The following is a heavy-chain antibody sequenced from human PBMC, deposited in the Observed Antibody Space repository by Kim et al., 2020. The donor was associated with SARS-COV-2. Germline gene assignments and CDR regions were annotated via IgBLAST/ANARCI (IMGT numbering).Heavy chain of an antibody. CDR3: ARVGVYSGYDSGLDY. CDR1: GFTFCSYE. D-gene: IGHD5-12*01. CDR2: ISSSGSTI. Sequence: GGSLRLSCAASGFTFCSYEMNWVRQAPGKGLEWVSYISSSGSTIYYADSVKGRFTISRDNAKNSLYLQMNSLRAEDTAVYYCARVGVYSGYDSGLDYWGQGTLVTVSS. J-gene: IGHJ4*02. V-gene: IGHV3-48*03.